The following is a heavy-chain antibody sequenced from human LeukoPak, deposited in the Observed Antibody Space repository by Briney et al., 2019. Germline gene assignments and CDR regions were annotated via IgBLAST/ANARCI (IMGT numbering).Heavy chain of an antibody. V-gene: IGHV3-7*01. CDR3: ARDVSITTFGVVTENFDY. Sequence: PGGSLRLSCAASGFTFSSYWMSWVRQAPGKGLEWVANIKQDGSEKYYVDSVKGRFTISRDNAKNSLYLQMNSLRAEDTAVYYCARDVSITTFGVVTENFDYWGQGTLVTVSS. D-gene: IGHD3-3*01. J-gene: IGHJ4*02. CDR1: GFTFSSYW. CDR2: IKQDGSEK.